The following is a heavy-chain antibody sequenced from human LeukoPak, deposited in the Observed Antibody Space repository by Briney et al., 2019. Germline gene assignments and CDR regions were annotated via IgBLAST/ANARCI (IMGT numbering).Heavy chain of an antibody. V-gene: IGHV3-43D*03. CDR2: SGWTGIGT. CDR1: GFIFNDYA. D-gene: IGHD7-27*01. J-gene: IGHJ4*02. Sequence: SGGSLRLSCAVSGFIFNDYALPWVRQVPGKGLEWLSFSGWTGIGTDYGDSVKGRFTISRDDSKNSLYLQMHSLRSEDSALYYCVRSRAASLGYFDSWGQGTLVTVSS. CDR3: VRSRAASLGYFDS.